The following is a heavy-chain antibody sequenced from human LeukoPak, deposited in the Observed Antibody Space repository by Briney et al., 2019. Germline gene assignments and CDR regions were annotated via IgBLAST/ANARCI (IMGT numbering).Heavy chain of an antibody. V-gene: IGHV3-30*02. CDR1: GFTLSSYG. Sequence: GRSLRLSCAASGFTLSSYGMHWVRQAPGRGLGWVTFIRYDGSNKYYADSVKGRFTISRDNSKNTLNLHMNSLRAEDTAVYYCAKDPTHYRVWDYYETIGLSYWGQGTLVTVSS. J-gene: IGHJ4*02. CDR3: AKDPTHYRVWDYYETIGLSY. D-gene: IGHD3-22*01. CDR2: IRYDGSNK.